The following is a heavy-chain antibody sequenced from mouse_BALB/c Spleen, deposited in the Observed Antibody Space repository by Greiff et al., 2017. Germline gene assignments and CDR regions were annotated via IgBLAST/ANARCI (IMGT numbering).Heavy chain of an antibody. D-gene: IGHD1-1*01. CDR1: GYAFSSYW. Sequence: QVQLQQSGAELVRPGSSVKISCKASGYAFSSYWMNWVKQRPGQGLEWIGQIYPGDGDTNYNGKFKGKATLTADKSSSTAYMQLSSLTSEDSAVYFCARDYGSSWAMDYWGQGTSVTVSS. CDR2: IYPGDGDT. J-gene: IGHJ4*01. CDR3: ARDYGSSWAMDY. V-gene: IGHV1-80*01.